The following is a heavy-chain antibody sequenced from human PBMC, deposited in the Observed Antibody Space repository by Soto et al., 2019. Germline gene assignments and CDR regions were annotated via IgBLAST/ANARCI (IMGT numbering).Heavy chain of an antibody. CDR1: GGTFSSYT. V-gene: IGHV1-69*02. CDR3: ARGSIEAEGDY. D-gene: IGHD6-13*01. J-gene: IGHJ4*02. CDR2: IIPILGIA. Sequence: QVQLVQYGAEVKKPGSSVKVSCKASGGTFSSYTISWVRQAPGQGLEWMGRIIPILGIANYAQKFQGRVTISGDKTTRTEYMEVSSLRSEDTAVYYCARGSIEAEGDYWGQGTLVTVSS.